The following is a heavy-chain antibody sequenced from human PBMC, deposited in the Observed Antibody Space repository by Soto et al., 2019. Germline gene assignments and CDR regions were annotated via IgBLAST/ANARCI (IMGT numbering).Heavy chain of an antibody. D-gene: IGHD6-19*01. J-gene: IGHJ6*02. CDR3: ARVLATAGTGIYYYYGMDV. V-gene: IGHV3-33*01. CDR2: IWYDGSNK. Sequence: GGSLRLSCAASGFTFSSYGMHWVRQAPGKGLEWVAVIWYDGSNKYYADSVKGRFTISRDNSKNTLYLQMNSLRAEDTAVYYCARVLATAGTGIYYYYGMDVWGQGTTVTVSS. CDR1: GFTFSSYG.